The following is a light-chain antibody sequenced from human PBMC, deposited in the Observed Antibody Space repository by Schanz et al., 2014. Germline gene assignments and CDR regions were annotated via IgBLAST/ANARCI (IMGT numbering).Light chain of an antibody. CDR2: EVN. Sequence: QSALTQPPSASGSPGQSVTISCTGTSSDIGGYIFVSWYQQHPGKAPKLMIYEVNKRPSGVPVRFSGSKSGNTASLTVSGVQPEDEADYYCSSYRSSNTVVFGGGTKLTVL. CDR3: SSYRSSNTVV. CDR1: SSDIGGYIF. V-gene: IGLV2-8*01. J-gene: IGLJ2*01.